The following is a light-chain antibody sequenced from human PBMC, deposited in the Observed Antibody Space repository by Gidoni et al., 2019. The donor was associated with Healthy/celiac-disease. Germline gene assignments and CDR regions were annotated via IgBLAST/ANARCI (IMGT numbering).Light chain of an antibody. CDR2: GAS. V-gene: IGKV3-20*01. Sequence: ELVLTQSPGTLSLSPGERATLSCRASQSVSSSYLAWSQQKPGQAPRLLIHGASSRATGIPDRFSGSGSGTDFTLTISRLEPEDFAVYYCQQYGSSPPETFGQGTKVEIK. CDR1: QSVSSSY. J-gene: IGKJ1*01. CDR3: QQYGSSPPET.